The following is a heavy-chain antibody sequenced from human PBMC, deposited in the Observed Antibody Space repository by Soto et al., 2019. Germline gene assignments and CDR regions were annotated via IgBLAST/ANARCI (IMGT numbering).Heavy chain of an antibody. D-gene: IGHD2-15*01. CDR1: GYSFTIYW. J-gene: IGHJ6*02. V-gene: IGHV5-51*01. Sequence: GESLKISCNGSGYSFTIYWIGWVRQMPGKGLEWMGIIYPGDSDTRYSPSFQGQVTISADKSISTAYLQWSSLKASDTAMYYCARQDSYYYYGMDVWGQGTTVTVSS. CDR2: IYPGDSDT. CDR3: ARQDSYYYYGMDV.